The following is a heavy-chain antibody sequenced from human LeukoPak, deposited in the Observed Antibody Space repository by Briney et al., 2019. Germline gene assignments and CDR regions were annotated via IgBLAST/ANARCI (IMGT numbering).Heavy chain of an antibody. CDR3: ARVGDGYSPRLYYYYYMDV. V-gene: IGHV4-59*12. CDR2: IYYSGST. CDR1: GGSISSYY. J-gene: IGHJ6*03. D-gene: IGHD5-24*01. Sequence: PSETLSLTCTVSGGSISSYYWSWIRQPPGKGLEWIGYIYYSGSTNYNPSLKSRVTISVDTSKNQFSLKLSSVTAADTAVYYCARVGDGYSPRLYYYYYMDVWGKGTTVTVSS.